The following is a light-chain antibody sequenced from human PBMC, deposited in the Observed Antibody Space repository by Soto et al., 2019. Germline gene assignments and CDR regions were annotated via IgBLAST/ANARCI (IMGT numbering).Light chain of an antibody. Sequence: QSARTQPPSASGSLGQSVTISCTGTTSVVGAYNNVSWYQQHAGKAPKLVIYEVTKRPSGVPDRFSGSKSANTASLTVSGLQAEDEADYYCSSFASSNTWVFGGGTKVTVL. J-gene: IGLJ3*02. CDR3: SSFASSNTWV. V-gene: IGLV2-8*01. CDR1: TSVVGAYNN. CDR2: EVT.